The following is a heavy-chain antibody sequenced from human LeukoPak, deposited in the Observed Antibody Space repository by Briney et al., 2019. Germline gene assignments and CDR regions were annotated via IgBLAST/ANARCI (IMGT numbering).Heavy chain of an antibody. Sequence: SETLSLTCTVSGGSISSYYWSWIRQPPGKGLEWIGYIYYSGSTNYNPSLKSRVTISVDTSKNQFSLKLSSVTAADTAVYYCARYYDSSQNWFDPWGQGTLVTVSS. V-gene: IGHV4-59*08. CDR3: ARYYDSSQNWFDP. D-gene: IGHD3-22*01. CDR1: GGSISSYY. CDR2: IYYSGST. J-gene: IGHJ5*02.